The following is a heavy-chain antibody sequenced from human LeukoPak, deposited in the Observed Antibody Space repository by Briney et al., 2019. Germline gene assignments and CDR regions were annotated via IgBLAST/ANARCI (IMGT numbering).Heavy chain of an antibody. CDR2: ISWNSNKI. J-gene: IGHJ5*02. V-gene: IGHV3-9*01. CDR1: GFTFDDYA. Sequence: GGSLTLSCPASGFTFDDYAMHWVRQVPGKGLEWVSGISWNSNKIAYADSVKGRFSVSRDNAKNSLYLQMNSLRAEDTAFYYCTKAGGSSWYEGGYIWFDPWGQGTLVTVSS. D-gene: IGHD6-13*01. CDR3: TKAGGSSWYEGGYIWFDP.